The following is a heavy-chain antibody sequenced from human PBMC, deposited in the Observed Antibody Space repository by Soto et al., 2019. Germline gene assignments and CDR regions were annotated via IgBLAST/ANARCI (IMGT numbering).Heavy chain of an antibody. J-gene: IGHJ5*02. CDR3: ARPSMVRGVIIRYWFDP. V-gene: IGHV5-51*01. CDR2: IYPGDSDT. Sequence: GESLKISCKGSGYSFTSNWIGWVRQMPGRSLEWMGIIYPGDSDTRYSPSFQGQVTISADKSISTAYLQWSSLKASDTAMYYCARPSMVRGVIIRYWFDPWGQGTLVTVSS. D-gene: IGHD3-10*01. CDR1: GYSFTSNW.